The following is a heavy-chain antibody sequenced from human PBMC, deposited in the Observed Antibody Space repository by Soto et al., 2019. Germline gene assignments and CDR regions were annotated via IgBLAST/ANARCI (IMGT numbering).Heavy chain of an antibody. CDR2: ISSSGGST. CDR3: AKGWGDY. D-gene: IGHD7-27*01. J-gene: IGHJ4*02. CDR1: GFTFSSYT. Sequence: EVQLLESGGGLVQPGGSLRLSCAASGFTFSSYTMSWVRSGPGKGLEWVSGISSSGGSTAYADSVKGRFTISRDNFKNTLYLQMNSLRAEDTAVYYCAKGWGDYWGQGTPVTVSS. V-gene: IGHV3-23*01.